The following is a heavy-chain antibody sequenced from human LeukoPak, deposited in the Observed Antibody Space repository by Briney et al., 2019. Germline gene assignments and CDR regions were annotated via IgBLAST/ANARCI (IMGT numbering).Heavy chain of an antibody. CDR1: GGTFSSYA. CDR3: ARGRGKYCSSTSCYTGIGFDP. J-gene: IGHJ5*02. CDR2: IIPIFGIA. V-gene: IGHV1-69*04. Sequence: SVKVSCKASGGTFSSYAISWVRQAPGQGLEWMGRIIPIFGIANYAQKFQGRVTITADKSTSTACMELSSLRSEDTAVYYCARGRGKYCSSTSCYTGIGFDPWGQGTLVTVSS. D-gene: IGHD2-2*02.